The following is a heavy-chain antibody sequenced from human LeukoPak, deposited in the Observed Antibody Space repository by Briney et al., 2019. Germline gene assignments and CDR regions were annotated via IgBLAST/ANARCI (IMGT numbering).Heavy chain of an antibody. V-gene: IGHV1-69*01. J-gene: IGHJ6*03. CDR1: GGTFSSYA. CDR3: ARVADCSSTSCPFYYYYYYYMDV. CDR2: IIPIFGTA. Sequence: GSSVKVSCKASGGTFSSYAISWVRQAPGQGLEWMGGIIPIFGTANYAQKFQGRVTITADESTSTAYMELSSLRSEDTAVYYCARVADCSSTSCPFYYYYYYYMDVWGKGTTVTVSS. D-gene: IGHD2-2*01.